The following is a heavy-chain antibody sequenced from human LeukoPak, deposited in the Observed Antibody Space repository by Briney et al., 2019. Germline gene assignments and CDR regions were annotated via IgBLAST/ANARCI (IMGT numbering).Heavy chain of an antibody. CDR1: GGFISSGYYY. Sequence: KASETLSLTCTVSGGFISSGYYYWTWIRQPAGKALEWIGRIYTSGNTNYKPSLESRVTISLGTSKKQFSLNLSSVTAADTAIYYCARLSYYDNSDFALFDYWGQGTLVTVSS. D-gene: IGHD3-22*01. CDR2: IYTSGNT. J-gene: IGHJ4*02. V-gene: IGHV4-61*02. CDR3: ARLSYYDNSDFALFDY.